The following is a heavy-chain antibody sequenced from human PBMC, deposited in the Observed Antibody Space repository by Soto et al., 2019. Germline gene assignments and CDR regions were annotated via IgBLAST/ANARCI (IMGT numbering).Heavy chain of an antibody. CDR1: CGSSSRWGYY. CDR3: ARGFRSSGYAFDL. CDR2: IYYSGST. J-gene: IGHJ3*01. V-gene: IGHV4-31*03. Sequence: PSDTLSLTCTVSCGSSSRWGYYRSFIRQHPGKGLEWIGYIYYSGSTYYNPSLKRRVTISVDTSKNQFSPKLSSVTAADTAVYYCARGFRSSGYAFDLWGQGTMVTVSS. D-gene: IGHD3-22*01.